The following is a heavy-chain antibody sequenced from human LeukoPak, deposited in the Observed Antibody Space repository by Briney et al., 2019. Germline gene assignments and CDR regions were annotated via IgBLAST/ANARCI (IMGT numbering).Heavy chain of an antibody. D-gene: IGHD2-15*01. J-gene: IGHJ4*02. V-gene: IGHV3-30-3*02. CDR2: ISYDGSNK. CDR3: AKKQHCSGGSCYSFDY. CDR1: GFTFSSYA. Sequence: GGSLRLSCAASGFTFSSYAMHWVRQAPGKGLEWVAVISYDGSNKYYADSVKGRFTISRDNSKNTLYLQMNSLRAEDTAVYYCAKKQHCSGGSCYSFDYWGQGTLVTVSS.